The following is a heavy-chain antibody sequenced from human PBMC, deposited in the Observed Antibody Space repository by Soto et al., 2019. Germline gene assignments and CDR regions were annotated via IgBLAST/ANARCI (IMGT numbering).Heavy chain of an antibody. D-gene: IGHD3-16*01. Sequence: EVQLVESGGGLVQPGGSLSLSCAASGFTFSMYWMHWVRQAPGKGLLWVSRINGDGTDTTYADSVKGRFTISRDNAKNTVYLQMKGLRAEDTAVYYCAREVGRGSGSYYLDYWGQETLVTVSS. CDR2: INGDGTDT. CDR1: GFTFSMYW. CDR3: AREVGRGSGSYYLDY. V-gene: IGHV3-74*03. J-gene: IGHJ4*02.